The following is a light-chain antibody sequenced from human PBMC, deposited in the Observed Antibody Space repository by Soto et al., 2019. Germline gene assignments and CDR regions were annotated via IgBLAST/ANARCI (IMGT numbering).Light chain of an antibody. V-gene: IGKV3-20*01. J-gene: IGKJ4*01. CDR3: QQYGSSPT. Sequence: EIVLTQSPGTLSLSPGERATLSCRASQSVSSSYLAWYQQKPGQAPRLLIYGASSRATDIPDRFSGSGSGTDFTLTISRLEPEDFAVYYCQQYGSSPTFGGGTKVEIK. CDR1: QSVSSSY. CDR2: GAS.